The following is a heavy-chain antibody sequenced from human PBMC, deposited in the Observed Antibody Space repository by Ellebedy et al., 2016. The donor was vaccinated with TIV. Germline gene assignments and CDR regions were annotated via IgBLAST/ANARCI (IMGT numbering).Heavy chain of an antibody. Sequence: GESLKISCEASGYTFTNYWIGWVRQMPGKGLEWMGIIYPGDSDTRYSPSFQGQVTISVDKSITTAYLQWSSLKASDTAMYYCARLRAAAGLGNWFDPWGQGTLVTVSS. V-gene: IGHV5-51*01. D-gene: IGHD6-25*01. CDR2: IYPGDSDT. J-gene: IGHJ5*02. CDR1: GYTFTNYW. CDR3: ARLRAAAGLGNWFDP.